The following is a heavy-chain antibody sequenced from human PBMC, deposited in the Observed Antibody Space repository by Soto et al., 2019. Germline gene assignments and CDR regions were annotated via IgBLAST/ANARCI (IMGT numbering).Heavy chain of an antibody. CDR1: GASISESSHY. V-gene: IGHV4-39*01. Sequence: QLLLQESGPGLVKPSETLSLTCAVSGASISESSHYWAWIRQPPVKGLEWIASIYYTGRTYYNPLLRSRLTISIDTSRDQFPLNLSSVPAADMAVYYCAIPLGNYGDWAFDFWGQGTLVPVSS. CDR3: AIPLGNYGDWAFDF. CDR2: IYYTGRT. J-gene: IGHJ4*02. D-gene: IGHD4-17*01.